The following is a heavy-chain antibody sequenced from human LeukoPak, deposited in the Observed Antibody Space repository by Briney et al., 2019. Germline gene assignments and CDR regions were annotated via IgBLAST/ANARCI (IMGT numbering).Heavy chain of an antibody. CDR1: GGSFSGYY. Sequence: SETLSLTCAVYGGSFSGYYWSWIRQPPGKGLEWIGEINHSGSTNYNPSLKSRVTISVDTSKNQFSLKLSSVTAADTAVYYCAKTPTSSSYSFDYWGQGTLVTVSS. CDR3: AKTPTSSSYSFDY. V-gene: IGHV4-34*01. J-gene: IGHJ4*02. D-gene: IGHD6-13*01. CDR2: INHSGST.